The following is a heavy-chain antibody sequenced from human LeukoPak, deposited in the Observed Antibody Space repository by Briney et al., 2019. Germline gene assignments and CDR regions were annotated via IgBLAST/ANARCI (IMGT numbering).Heavy chain of an antibody. CDR2: INPNSGGT. J-gene: IGHJ5*02. Sequence: GASVKVSCKASGYTFTGYYMHWVRQAPGQGLEWMGWINPNSGGTNYAQKFQGRVTMTRDTSISTAYMELSRLRSDDTAVYYCARDSIIAARLXRNWFDPWGXGXLXXVS. V-gene: IGHV1-2*02. D-gene: IGHD6-6*01. CDR1: GYTFTGYY. CDR3: ARDSIIAARLXRNWFDP.